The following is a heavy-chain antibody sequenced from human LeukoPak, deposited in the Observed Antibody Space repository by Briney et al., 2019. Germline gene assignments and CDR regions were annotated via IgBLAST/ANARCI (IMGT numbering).Heavy chain of an antibody. Sequence: PGGSLRLSCAASGFTFSSYPMHWVRQAPGRGLEYVSGLSSNGGSTYYANSVKGRFTISSDNSKNTLYLQMGSLRAEDMAVYFCARSPTIYCSSNSCYKFGAFDYWGQGTLVTVSS. CDR1: GFTFSSYP. CDR3: ARSPTIYCSSNSCYKFGAFDY. J-gene: IGHJ4*02. V-gene: IGHV3-64*01. CDR2: LSSNGGST. D-gene: IGHD2-2*02.